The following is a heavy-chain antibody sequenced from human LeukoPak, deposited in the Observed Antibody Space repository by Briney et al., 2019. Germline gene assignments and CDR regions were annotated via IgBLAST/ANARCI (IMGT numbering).Heavy chain of an antibody. Sequence: GGSLRLFCAASGFSFSSNARSWVRQELGEGLVWVSAISGSGGSTYYADSVKGRFTISRDNSKNTLYLQMNSLRAEDTAVYYCAKDPNWTPEWFDPWGQGTLVTVSS. CDR3: AKDPNWTPEWFDP. CDR1: GFSFSSNA. J-gene: IGHJ5*02. CDR2: ISGSGGST. V-gene: IGHV3-23*01. D-gene: IGHD1-1*01.